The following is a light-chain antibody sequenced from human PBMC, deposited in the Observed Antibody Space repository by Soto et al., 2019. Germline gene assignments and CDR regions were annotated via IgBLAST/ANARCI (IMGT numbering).Light chain of an antibody. V-gene: IGLV2-14*01. CDR2: EVS. J-gene: IGLJ2*01. CDR3: SSYTSSSTVV. CDR1: SNDVGGYNY. Sequence: QSALTQPASMSGSPGQSITISCTGTSNDVGGYNYVSWYQQHPGKAPKLMIYEVSNRPSGVSNRFSGSKSGNTASLTISGLQAEDEADYYCSSYTSSSTVVFGGGTKLTVL.